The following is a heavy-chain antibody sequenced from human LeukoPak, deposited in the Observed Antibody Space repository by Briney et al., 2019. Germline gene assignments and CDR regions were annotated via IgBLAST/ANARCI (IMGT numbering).Heavy chain of an antibody. CDR2: IYYTGNT. J-gene: IGHJ3*02. CDR3: ARQHSGTYYFPFDI. V-gene: IGHV4-59*08. Sequence: SETLSLTCSVSDGSIGTFYWSWIRQFPGKGLEWIGYIYYTGNTIYNPSLKSRVAISVDTSKNQFSLRLSSVTAADTAVYYCARQHSGTYYFPFDICGQGTLVTVSS. CDR1: DGSIGTFY. D-gene: IGHD1-26*01.